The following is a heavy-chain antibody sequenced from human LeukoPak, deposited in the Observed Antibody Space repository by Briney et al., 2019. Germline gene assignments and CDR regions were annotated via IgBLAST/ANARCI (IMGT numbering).Heavy chain of an antibody. CDR3: ARGRNQLLLYYYGMDV. CDR2: ISYDGSNK. D-gene: IGHD2-2*01. J-gene: IGHJ6*02. V-gene: IGHV3-30-3*01. CDR1: GFTFSSYA. Sequence: PGRSLRLSCAASGFTFSSYAMHWVRQAPGKGLEWVAVISYDGSNKYYADSVKGRFTISRDNSKNTLYLQMNSLRAEDTAVYYCARGRNQLLLYYYGMDVWGRGTTVTVSS.